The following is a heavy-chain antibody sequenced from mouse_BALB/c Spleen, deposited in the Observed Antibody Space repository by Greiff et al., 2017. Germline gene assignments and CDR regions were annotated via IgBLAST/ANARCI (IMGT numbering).Heavy chain of an antibody. V-gene: IGHV5-17*02. J-gene: IGHJ4*01. CDR2: ISSGSSTI. D-gene: IGHD2-4*01. CDR3: ARSGYDYDVWYAMDY. Sequence: EVMLLESGGGLVQPGGSRKLSCAASGFTFSSFGMHWVRQAPEKGLEWVAYISSGSSTIYYADTVKGRFTISRDNPKNTLFLQMTSLTSEDTAVYYCARSGYDYDVWYAMDYWGQGTPVTVSS. CDR1: GFTFSSFG.